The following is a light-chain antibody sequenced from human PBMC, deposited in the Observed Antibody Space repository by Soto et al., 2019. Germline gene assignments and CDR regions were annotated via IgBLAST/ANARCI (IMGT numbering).Light chain of an antibody. CDR3: SSYTTSDTLEVV. CDR1: SSDIGGYDY. Sequence: QSALTQPASVSGSPGQSITISCTGTSSDIGGYDYVSWYQQRPGKAPKLIIYDVSYRPSGVSNHFSGSKSGNTASLTISGLQAEDEADYYCSSYTTSDTLEVVFGGGTKLTVL. V-gene: IGLV2-14*03. J-gene: IGLJ3*02. CDR2: DVS.